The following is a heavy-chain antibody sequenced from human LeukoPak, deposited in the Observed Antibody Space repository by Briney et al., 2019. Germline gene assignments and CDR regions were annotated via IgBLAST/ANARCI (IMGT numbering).Heavy chain of an antibody. Sequence: SETLSLTCAVYGGSFSGYYWSWIRQPPGKGLEWIGEINHSGSTNYNPSLKSRVTISVDTSKNQFSLKLSSVTAADTAVYYCARDQTVVPAATRYYYYYGMDVWGQGTTVTVSS. CDR1: GGSFSGYY. J-gene: IGHJ6*02. CDR2: INHSGST. V-gene: IGHV4-34*01. D-gene: IGHD2-2*01. CDR3: ARDQTVVPAATRYYYYYGMDV.